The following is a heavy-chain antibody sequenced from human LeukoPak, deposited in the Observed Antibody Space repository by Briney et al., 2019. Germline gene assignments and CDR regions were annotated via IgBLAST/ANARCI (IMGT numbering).Heavy chain of an antibody. Sequence: ASVTLSCKAYGYAFSDNYFNWVRQPPGQGLEWMGWINPSTGARIYSQKFEGRISMDTSMDTSFNTVYMELGSLTTDDTAVYYCATSSVTHTRDPWGQGTLVTVSS. V-gene: IGHV1-2*02. CDR3: ATSSVTHTRDP. CDR2: INPSTGAR. J-gene: IGHJ5*02. D-gene: IGHD5/OR15-5a*01. CDR1: GYAFSDNY.